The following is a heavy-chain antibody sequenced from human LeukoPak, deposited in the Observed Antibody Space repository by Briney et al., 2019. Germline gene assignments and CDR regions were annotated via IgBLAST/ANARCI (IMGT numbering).Heavy chain of an antibody. CDR2: IYSGGRT. CDR1: GFTVSSNY. J-gene: IGHJ4*02. CDR3: AKDHYVFWSGYSVSHFDY. Sequence: PGGSLRLSCAASGFTVSSNYMSWVRQAPGKGLEWVSVIYSGGRTYYADSVKGRFTISRDNSKNTLYLQMNSLRAEDTAVYYCAKDHYVFWSGYSVSHFDYWGQGTLVTVSS. V-gene: IGHV3-53*05. D-gene: IGHD3-3*01.